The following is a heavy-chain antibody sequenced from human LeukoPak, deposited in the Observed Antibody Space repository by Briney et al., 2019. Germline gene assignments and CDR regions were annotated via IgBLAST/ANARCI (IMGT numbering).Heavy chain of an antibody. V-gene: IGHV3-74*01. J-gene: IGHJ3*02. CDR2: LNNDGSST. CDR3: ARIAWDAFDI. CDR1: EFTFSSYW. Sequence: GGSLRLSCAASEFTFSSYWMHWVRQAPGKGLVWVSRLNNDGSSTNYADSVKGRFTISRDNAKNTLYLQMNSLRAEDTAVYYCARIAWDAFDIWGQGTMVTVSS. D-gene: IGHD2-15*01.